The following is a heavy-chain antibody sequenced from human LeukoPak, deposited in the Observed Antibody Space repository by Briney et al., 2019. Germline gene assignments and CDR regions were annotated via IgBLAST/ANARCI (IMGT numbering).Heavy chain of an antibody. J-gene: IGHJ6*02. V-gene: IGHV1-46*01. D-gene: IGHD2-2*02. CDR3: ARDLGPECSSTSCYTPHDYYYYGMDV. CDR1: GYTFTSYY. Sequence: ASVKVSRKASGYTFTSYYMHWVRQAPGRGLEWMGIINPSGGSTSYAQKFQGRVTMTRDTSTSTVYMELSSLRSEDTAVYYCARDLGPECSSTSCYTPHDYYYYGMDVWGQGTTVTVSS. CDR2: INPSGGST.